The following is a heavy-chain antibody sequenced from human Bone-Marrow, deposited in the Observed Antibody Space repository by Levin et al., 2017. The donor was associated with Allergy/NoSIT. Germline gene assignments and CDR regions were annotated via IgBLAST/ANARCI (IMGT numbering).Heavy chain of an antibody. J-gene: IGHJ5*02. CDR2: STVYNGNT. D-gene: IGHD3-3*01. CDR3: ARTYYDYHRASQWIDP. V-gene: IGHV1-18*01. CDR1: GYTFTSYG. Sequence: ASVKVSCKTSGYTFTSYGITWVRQAPGQGLEWMGWSTVYNGNTNYAHKFQGRVTMTTDTSTSTAYMELRSLRSDDTAIYYCARTYYDYHRASQWIDPWGQGTLVTVSS.